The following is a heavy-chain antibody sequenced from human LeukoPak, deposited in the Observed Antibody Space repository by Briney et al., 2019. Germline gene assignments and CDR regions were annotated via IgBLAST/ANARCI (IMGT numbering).Heavy chain of an antibody. Sequence: GGSLRLSCAASGFTFSSYWMHWVRQVPGKGLVWVSVIYSGGSTYYADSVKGRFTISRDNSKNTLYLQMNSLRAEDTAVYYCARGMGYSYGYDYWGQGTLVTVSS. CDR3: ARGMGYSYGYDY. CDR2: IYSGGST. V-gene: IGHV3-53*01. CDR1: GFTFSSYW. D-gene: IGHD5-18*01. J-gene: IGHJ4*02.